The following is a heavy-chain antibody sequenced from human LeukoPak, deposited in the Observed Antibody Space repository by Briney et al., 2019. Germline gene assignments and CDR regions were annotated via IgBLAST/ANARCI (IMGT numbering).Heavy chain of an antibody. CDR1: GFTFSSYG. J-gene: IGHJ6*03. CDR3: ARGGITIFGNYYYMDV. V-gene: IGHV3-20*04. CDR2: INWNGGST. Sequence: TGGSLRLSCAASGFTFSSYGMHWVRQAPGKGLEWVSGINWNGGSTGYADSVKGRFTISRDNAKNSLYLQTNSLRAEDTALYYCARGGITIFGNYYYMDVWGKGTTVTVSS. D-gene: IGHD3-3*01.